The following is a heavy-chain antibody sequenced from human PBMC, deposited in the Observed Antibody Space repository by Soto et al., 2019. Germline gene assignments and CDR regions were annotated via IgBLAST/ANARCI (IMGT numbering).Heavy chain of an antibody. Sequence: SETLSLTCTVSGASISGFYWSWIRKSAGEGLEWIGRIYATGTTDYNPSLKSRVMMSVDTSKKQFSLKLRSVTAADTAVYYCVRDGTKTLRDWFDPWGQGISVTVSS. CDR3: VRDGTKTLRDWFDP. V-gene: IGHV4-4*07. J-gene: IGHJ5*02. D-gene: IGHD1-1*01. CDR2: IYATGTT. CDR1: GASISGFY.